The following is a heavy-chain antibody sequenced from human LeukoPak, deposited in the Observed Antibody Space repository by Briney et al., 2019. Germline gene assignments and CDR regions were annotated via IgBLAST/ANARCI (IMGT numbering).Heavy chain of an antibody. CDR3: ARHDSSGWHFDY. J-gene: IGHJ4*02. V-gene: IGHV4-39*01. CDR1: GGSISSSSYY. Sequence: SETLSLTCTVSGGSISSSSYYWGWIRQPPGKGLEWIESIYYSGSTYYNPSLKSRVTISVDTSKNQFSLKLSSVTAADTAVYYCARHDSSGWHFDYWGQGTLVTVSS. CDR2: IYYSGST. D-gene: IGHD6-19*01.